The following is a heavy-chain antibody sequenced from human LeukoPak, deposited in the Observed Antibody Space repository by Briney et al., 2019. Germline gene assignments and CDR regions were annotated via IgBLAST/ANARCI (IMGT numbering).Heavy chain of an antibody. D-gene: IGHD6-19*01. CDR1: GYTFTTYD. CDR3: ARDGYSSGWHFDY. V-gene: IGHV1-46*01. Sequence: GASVKVSCKASGYTFTTYDINWVRQVTGQGLEWMGIINPSGGSTSYAQKFQGRVTMTRDMSTSTVYMELSSLRSEDTAVYYCARDGYSSGWHFDYWGQGTLVTVSS. CDR2: INPSGGST. J-gene: IGHJ4*02.